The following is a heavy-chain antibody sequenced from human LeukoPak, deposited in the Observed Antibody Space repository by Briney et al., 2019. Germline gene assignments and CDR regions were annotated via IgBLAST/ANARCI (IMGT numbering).Heavy chain of an antibody. CDR2: IYTSGST. CDR3: ARDQDYGSGSYHNYYFDY. D-gene: IGHD3-10*01. Sequence: SETLSLTCTVPGGSISSYYWSWIRQPAGKGLEWIGRIYTSGSTNYNPSLKSRVTMSVDMSKNQFSLKLSSVTAADTAVYYCARDQDYGSGSYHNYYFDYWGQGTLVTVSS. V-gene: IGHV4-4*07. CDR1: GGSISSYY. J-gene: IGHJ4*02.